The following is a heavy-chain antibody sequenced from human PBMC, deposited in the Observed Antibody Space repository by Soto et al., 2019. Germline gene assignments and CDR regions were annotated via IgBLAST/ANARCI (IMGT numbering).Heavy chain of an antibody. CDR1: GYIFANYG. J-gene: IGHJ6*02. V-gene: IGHV1-18*01. CDR3: AMVDNYVTPTPQDV. D-gene: IGHD3-16*01. CDR2: ISPYSGNT. Sequence: QVQLWQSGDEVRKPGSSVMVSCKAPGYIFANYGIAWGRQAPGQGLEWLGWISPYSGNTNYASKFQGRLTMTTDTSTSTAYMDLGSLTSDDTAVYYCAMVDNYVTPTPQDVWGQGTTVTVSS.